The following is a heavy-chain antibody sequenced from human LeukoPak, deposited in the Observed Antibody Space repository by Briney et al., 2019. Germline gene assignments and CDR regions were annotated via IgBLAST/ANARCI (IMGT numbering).Heavy chain of an antibody. V-gene: IGHV3-21*01. Sequence: GGSLRLSCAASGFTFATYAMSWVRQPPGKGLEWVSSISSSGSYIHYADSVKGRFIVSRDNGNNTLYLDMSGLSAEDSAIYYCTRDYGARDDWGQGTLVTVSS. CDR1: GFTFATYA. CDR3: TRDYGARDD. J-gene: IGHJ4*02. D-gene: IGHD4-17*01. CDR2: ISSSGSYI.